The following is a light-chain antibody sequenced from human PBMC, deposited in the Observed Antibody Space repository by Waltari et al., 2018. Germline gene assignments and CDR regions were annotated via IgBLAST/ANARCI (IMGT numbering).Light chain of an antibody. CDR3: QQYNNWPPMYT. J-gene: IGKJ2*01. CDR2: GAS. CDR1: QSVSSN. V-gene: IGKV3-15*01. Sequence: EIVMTQSPATLSVSPGERATLSCRASQSVSSNLAWYQQKPGQAPRLRIYGASTRATGIPARCGGSGSGTEFTRTISSMQSEDFAVYYCQQYNNWPPMYTFGQGTKLEIK.